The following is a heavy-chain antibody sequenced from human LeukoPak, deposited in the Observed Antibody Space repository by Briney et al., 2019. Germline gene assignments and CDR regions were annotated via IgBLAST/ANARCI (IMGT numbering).Heavy chain of an antibody. CDR3: AKVVSGYHFDY. CDR2: ISGSGGNT. J-gene: IGHJ4*02. V-gene: IGHV3-23*01. Sequence: GGSLRLSCAASGFSFSGYVMSWVRRAPGKGPEWVSGISGSGGNTYYADYVKGRFTISRDNSQNTLYLQMTTLRAEDTAVYYCAKVVSGYHFDYWGQGTLVTVSS. D-gene: IGHD5-12*01. CDR1: GFSFSGYV.